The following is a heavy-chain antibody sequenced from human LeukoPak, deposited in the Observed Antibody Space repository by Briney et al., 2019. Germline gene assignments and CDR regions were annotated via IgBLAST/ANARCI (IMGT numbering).Heavy chain of an antibody. D-gene: IGHD5-12*01. V-gene: IGHV4-4*07. CDR1: GGSISSYY. CDR2: IYTSGST. J-gene: IGHJ4*02. CDR3: ARDLNWYSGYLFDY. Sequence: SETLSLTCPVSGGSISSYYWSWIRQPAGKGLEWIGRIYTSGSTNYNPSLKSRVTMSVDTSKNQFSLKLSSVTAADTAVYYRARDLNWYSGYLFDYWGQGTLVTASS.